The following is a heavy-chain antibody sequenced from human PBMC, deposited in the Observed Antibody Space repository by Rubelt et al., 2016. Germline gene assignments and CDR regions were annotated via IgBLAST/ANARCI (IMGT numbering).Heavy chain of an antibody. CDR2: ISNDGVNK. D-gene: IGHD1-26*01. V-gene: IGHV3-30*03. CDR3: ARDLSYFGPTNYYHGMDV. J-gene: IGHJ6*02. CDR1: GFTFSSYG. Sequence: GGGVVQPGRSLRLSCAASGFTFSSYGMHWVRQAPGKGLEWVAVISNDGVNKYYAHSVKGRFTISRDNSKNTLYIQMNSLRDEDTALYYYARDLSYFGPTNYYHGMDVWGQGTTVTVSS.